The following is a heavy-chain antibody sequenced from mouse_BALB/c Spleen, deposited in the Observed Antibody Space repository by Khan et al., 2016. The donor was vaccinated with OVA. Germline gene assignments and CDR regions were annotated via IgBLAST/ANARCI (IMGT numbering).Heavy chain of an antibody. D-gene: IGHD1-1*01. V-gene: IGHV1-69*02. Sequence: QVQLQQPGAELVKPGASVKLSCKASGYTFSSYWMHWVKQRPGQGLEWIGEIDPSDSHTNYNQKFKGKATLNVDKSSSTAYMHLSSLTSGDSAVYYCARCYYCGSSTWFACWRQGTLVTGSA. CDR1: GYTFSSYW. CDR2: IDPSDSHT. CDR3: ARCYYCGSSTWFAC. J-gene: IGHJ3*01.